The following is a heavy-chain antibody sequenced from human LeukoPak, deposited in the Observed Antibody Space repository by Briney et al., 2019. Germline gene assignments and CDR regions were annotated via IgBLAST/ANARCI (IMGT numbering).Heavy chain of an antibody. CDR2: ISGSGGNT. CDR1: GFTFSSYA. Sequence: LSGGSLRLSCAASGFTFSSYAMSWVRQAPGKGLEWVSVISGSGGNTYYADSVKGRFTISRDNSKNTLYPQLNSLRAEDTAVYYCARGRLRHYYDSSGYPVRWGQGTLVTVSS. CDR3: ARGRLRHYYDSSGYPVR. D-gene: IGHD3-22*01. J-gene: IGHJ4*02. V-gene: IGHV3-23*01.